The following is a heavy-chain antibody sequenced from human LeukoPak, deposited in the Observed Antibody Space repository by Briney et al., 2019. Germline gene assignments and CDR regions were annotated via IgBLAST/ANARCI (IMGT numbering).Heavy chain of an antibody. CDR2: IYYSGST. CDR3: ARGVPTYYDYVWGTSTSLPTFFDI. D-gene: IGHD3-16*01. J-gene: IGHJ3*02. CDR1: GGSISSYY. Sequence: SETLSLTSTGSGGSISSYYWSWFRQPPGKGLEWIGYIYYSGSTNYNPSLKSRVIISVDTSKNQFSLKLSSLTAADTAVYYCARGVPTYYDYVWGTSTSLPTFFDIWGQGTMVTVSS. V-gene: IGHV4-59*01.